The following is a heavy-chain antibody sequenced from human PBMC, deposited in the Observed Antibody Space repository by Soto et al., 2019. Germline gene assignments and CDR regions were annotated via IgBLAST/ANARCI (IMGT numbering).Heavy chain of an antibody. J-gene: IGHJ3*01. CDR2: VSGGGYST. Sequence: GGSLRLSCAASGFTFSYFAMTWVRQAPGKGLEWVSTVSGGGYSTNYADSVKGRFTVSRDNFNSTVHLQMNGLRAEDTAVYYCAKDSRYSDYVRELDVWGQGTMVTVAS. CDR1: GFTFSYFA. D-gene: IGHD5-12*01. V-gene: IGHV3-23*01. CDR3: AKDSRYSDYVRELDV.